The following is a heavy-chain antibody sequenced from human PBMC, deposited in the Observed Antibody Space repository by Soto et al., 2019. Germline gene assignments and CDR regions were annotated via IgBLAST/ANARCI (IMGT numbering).Heavy chain of an antibody. CDR2: INGGNGDT. CDR3: ARVNINGGKYSSSPGWLMYAFEI. V-gene: IGHV1-3*01. D-gene: IGHD6-6*01. CDR1: GYTFTTFR. J-gene: IGHJ3*02. Sequence: ASVKVSCKASGYTFTTFRLHWVRQAPGQRLEWMGWINGGNGDTKYSQKFQGRVTITCDTSASTAYIEVTSLRSEDTAVYYCARVNINGGKYSSSPGWLMYAFEIWGQGTMVTVSS.